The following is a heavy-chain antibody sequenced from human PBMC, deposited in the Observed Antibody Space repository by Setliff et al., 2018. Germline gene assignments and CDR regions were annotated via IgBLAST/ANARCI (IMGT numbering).Heavy chain of an antibody. D-gene: IGHD2-15*01. CDR2: TIPVFGTT. J-gene: IGHJ6*03. Sequence: SVKVSCKASGGTFNMFSIHWVRQAPGQGLEWMGGTIPVFGTTNYAQKFQGRVTITTDESTSTAYMELNSLNSEDTALYYCAREAVVVVSPTDYRYYMDVWGRGTTVTVSS. V-gene: IGHV1-69*05. CDR1: GGTFNMFS. CDR3: AREAVVVVSPTDYRYYMDV.